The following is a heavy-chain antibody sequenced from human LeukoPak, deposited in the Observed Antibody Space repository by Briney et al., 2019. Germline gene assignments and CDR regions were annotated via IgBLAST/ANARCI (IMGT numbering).Heavy chain of an antibody. CDR3: ARGGGVVVPENWFDP. CDR2: ISAYNGNT. CDR1: GYTFTSYG. J-gene: IGHJ5*02. Sequence: EASVKVSCKASGYTFTSYGISWVRQAPGQGLEWMGWISAYNGNTNYAQKLQGRVTMTTDTSTSTAYMELRSLRSDDTAVYYCARGGGVVVPENWFDPWGQGTLVTVSS. D-gene: IGHD2-2*01. V-gene: IGHV1-18*04.